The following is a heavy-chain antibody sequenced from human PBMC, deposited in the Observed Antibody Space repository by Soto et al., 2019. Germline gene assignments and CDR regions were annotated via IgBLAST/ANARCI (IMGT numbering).Heavy chain of an antibody. CDR3: ARVPEPGTTAFDI. CDR1: WGTCRMYC. Sequence: SVEVAFKASWGTCRMYCIIWFLQCPVQWLELMGLIIPIFVTSNYAQNFQGRVTITSDKSTSTAYMELSSLRSEETAVYYCARVPEPGTTAFDICGKPQMVTVS. D-gene: IGHD1-7*01. J-gene: IGHJ3*02. CDR2: IIPIFVTS. V-gene: IGHV1-69*06.